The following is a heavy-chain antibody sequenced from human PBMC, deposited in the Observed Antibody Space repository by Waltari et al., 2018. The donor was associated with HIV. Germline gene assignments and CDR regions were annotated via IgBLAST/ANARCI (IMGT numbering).Heavy chain of an antibody. D-gene: IGHD3-22*01. CDR1: GYTFINFV. J-gene: IGHJ6*02. V-gene: IGHV1-8*03. Sequence: QVHLVQSGPEVKRPGAAVKISCKAYGYTFINFVCNWVRQAAGQGPEWLGWMNPHSGNTASPYICEDRVTSTRDVSTDTAYMEMSGLTPEDTAIYYCARNSSAKGNRYFYYGLDVWGQGTPVTV. CDR3: ARNSSAKGNRYFYYGLDV. CDR2: MNPHSGNT.